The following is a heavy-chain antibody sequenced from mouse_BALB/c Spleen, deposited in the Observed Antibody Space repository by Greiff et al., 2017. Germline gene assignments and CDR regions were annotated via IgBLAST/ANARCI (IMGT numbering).Heavy chain of an antibody. D-gene: IGHD2-4*01. Sequence: EVHLVESGGGLVKPGGSLKLSCAASGFTFSDYYMYWVRQTPEKRLEWVATISDGGSYTYYPDSVKGRFTISRDNAKNNLYLQMSSLKSEDTAMYYCARGDYDYSWFAYWGQGTLVTVSA. CDR1: GFTFSDYY. CDR3: ARGDYDYSWFAY. CDR2: ISDGGSYT. V-gene: IGHV5-4*02. J-gene: IGHJ3*01.